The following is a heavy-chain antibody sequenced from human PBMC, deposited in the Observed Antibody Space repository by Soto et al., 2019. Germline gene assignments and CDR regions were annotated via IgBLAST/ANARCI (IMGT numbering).Heavy chain of an antibody. D-gene: IGHD3-22*01. V-gene: IGHV3-23*01. CDR2: ISGSGAST. CDR1: GFTFSSYA. Sequence: PGGSLRLSCAASGFTFSSYAMSWVRQAPGKGLEWVSAISGSGASTYYADSVRGRFTISGDNSKNTLYLQMISLRAEDTAVYSCANSLTTYYSDGSVYSFDYWGPGPLVTVSS. J-gene: IGHJ4*02. CDR3: ANSLTTYYSDGSVYSFDY.